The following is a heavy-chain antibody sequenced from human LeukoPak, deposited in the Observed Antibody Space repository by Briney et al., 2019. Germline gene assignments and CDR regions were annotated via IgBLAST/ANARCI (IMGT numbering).Heavy chain of an antibody. J-gene: IGHJ4*02. D-gene: IGHD6-19*01. Sequence: GRSLRLSCAASGFTFSSYAMHWVRQAPGKGLEWVAVISYDGSNKYYADSVKGRFTISRDNSKNTLYLQMNSLRAEDTAVYYCARDRDSSGWSAPDYWGQGTLVTVSS. CDR1: GFTFSSYA. V-gene: IGHV3-30-3*01. CDR3: ARDRDSSGWSAPDY. CDR2: ISYDGSNK.